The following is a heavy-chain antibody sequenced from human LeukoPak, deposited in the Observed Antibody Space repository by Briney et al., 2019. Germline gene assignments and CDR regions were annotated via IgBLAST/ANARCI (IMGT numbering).Heavy chain of an antibody. V-gene: IGHV3-74*01. D-gene: IGHD3-9*01. Sequence: GGSLRLSCAASGFTFSSYWMHWVRQAPGKGLVWVSRINSDGSSTSYADPVKGRFTISRDNAKNTLYLQMNSLRAEDTAVYYCALTDPTLRYFDWLPRNYYGMDVWGQGTTVTASS. CDR1: GFTFSSYW. CDR2: INSDGSST. J-gene: IGHJ6*02. CDR3: ALTDPTLRYFDWLPRNYYGMDV.